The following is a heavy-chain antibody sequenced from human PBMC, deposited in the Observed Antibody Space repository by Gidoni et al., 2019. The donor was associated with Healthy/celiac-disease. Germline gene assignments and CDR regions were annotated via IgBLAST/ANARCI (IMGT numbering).Heavy chain of an antibody. CDR3: ARDKPYGDSRAQGHD. D-gene: IGHD4-17*01. CDR2: ISSSSSYI. J-gene: IGHJ4*02. CDR1: GFTFSSYS. Sequence: EVQLVESGGGLVKPGGSLRLSCAASGFTFSSYSMNWVRQAPGKGLEWVSSISSSSSYIYYADSVKGRFTISRDNAKNSLYLQMNSLRAEDTAVYYCARDKPYGDSRAQGHDWGQGTLVTVSS. V-gene: IGHV3-21*01.